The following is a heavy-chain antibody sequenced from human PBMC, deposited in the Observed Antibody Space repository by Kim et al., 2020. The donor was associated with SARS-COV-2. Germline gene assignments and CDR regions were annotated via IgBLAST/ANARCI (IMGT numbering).Heavy chain of an antibody. Sequence: GGSLRLSCAASGFTFSSYGMHWVRQAPGKGLEWVAVISYDGSNKYYADSVKGRFTISRDNAKNKLYLQMNSLRAEDTAVYYCAKDFFHSGPWGQGTLVTVSS. CDR3: AKDFFHSGP. CDR1: GFTFSSYG. J-gene: IGHJ5*02. D-gene: IGHD2-15*01. CDR2: ISYDGSNK. V-gene: IGHV3-30*18.